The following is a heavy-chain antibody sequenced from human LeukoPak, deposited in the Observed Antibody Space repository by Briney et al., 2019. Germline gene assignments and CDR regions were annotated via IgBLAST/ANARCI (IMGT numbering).Heavy chain of an antibody. V-gene: IGHV3-48*03. CDR1: GFTFSSYE. D-gene: IGHD2-8*01. CDR3: ARDTKPLGYYYYYYMDV. CDR2: ISSSGSTI. J-gene: IGHJ6*03. Sequence: GGSLRLSCAASGFTFSSYEMNWVRQAPGKGLEWVSYISSSGSTIYYADSVKGRFTISRDNAKNSLYLQMNSLRAEDTAVYYCARDTKPLGYYYYYYMDVWGKGTTVTISS.